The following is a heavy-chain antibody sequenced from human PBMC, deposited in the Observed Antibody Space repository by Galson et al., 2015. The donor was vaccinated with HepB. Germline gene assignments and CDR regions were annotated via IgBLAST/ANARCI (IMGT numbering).Heavy chain of an antibody. CDR1: GGSISSGDYY. CDR3: ASTSPPPLYCSSTSCYPNYYYYGMDV. J-gene: IGHJ6*02. V-gene: IGHV4-30-4*01. Sequence: LSLTCTVSGGSISSGDYYWSWIRQPPGKGLEWIGYIYYSGSTYYNPSLRSRVTISVDTSKNQFSLKLSSVTAADTAVYYCASTSPPPLYCSSTSCYPNYYYYGMDVWGQGTTVTVSS. CDR2: IYYSGST. D-gene: IGHD2-2*01.